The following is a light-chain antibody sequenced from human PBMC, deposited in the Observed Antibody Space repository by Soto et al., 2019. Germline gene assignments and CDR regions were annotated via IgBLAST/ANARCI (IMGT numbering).Light chain of an antibody. Sequence: EFVLTQSPGTLSLSPGERATLSCRASQTVRNNYLAWYQQKPGQAPRLLIYDASILQRGVPSRFSGSGSGTHFILTISNLQPEDFATYYCQQFNSLFGQGTRLEIK. V-gene: IGKV3-20*01. J-gene: IGKJ5*01. CDR3: QQFNSL. CDR1: QTVRNNY. CDR2: DAS.